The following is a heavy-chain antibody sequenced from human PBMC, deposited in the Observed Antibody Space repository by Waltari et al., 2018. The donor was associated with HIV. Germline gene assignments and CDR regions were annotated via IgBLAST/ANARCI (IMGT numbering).Heavy chain of an antibody. Sequence: QVQLVQSGAEVKKPGSSVKVSCKASGGTFRSYAISWVRQAPGQGLEWMGGIIPIFGTANYAQKFQGRVTITADESTSTAYMELSSLRSEDTAVYYCARDDSLGYCSSTSCLKGKFDPWGQGTLVTVSS. CDR2: IIPIFGTA. CDR1: GGTFRSYA. V-gene: IGHV1-69*01. CDR3: ARDDSLGYCSSTSCLKGKFDP. J-gene: IGHJ5*02. D-gene: IGHD2-2*01.